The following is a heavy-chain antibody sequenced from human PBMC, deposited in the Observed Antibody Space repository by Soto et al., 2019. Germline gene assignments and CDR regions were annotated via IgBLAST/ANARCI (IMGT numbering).Heavy chain of an antibody. V-gene: IGHV4-30-4*01. J-gene: IGHJ4*02. CDR3: ARWLGYGPHFDY. Sequence: PSETLSLTCTVSGGSISSGDYYWSWIRQPPGKGLEWIGYIYYSGSTYYNPSLKSRVTISVDTSKNQFSLKLSSVTAADTAVYYCARWLGYGPHFDYWGLGTLVTVSS. CDR2: IYYSGST. D-gene: IGHD5-12*01. CDR1: GGSISSGDYY.